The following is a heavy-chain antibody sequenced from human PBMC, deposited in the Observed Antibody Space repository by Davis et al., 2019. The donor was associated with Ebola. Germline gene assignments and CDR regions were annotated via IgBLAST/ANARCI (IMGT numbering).Heavy chain of an antibody. Sequence: AASVKVSCKASGYTFTSYAMHWVRQAPGQRLEWMGWINAGNGNTKYSQKFQGRVTITRDTSASTAYMELSSLRSEDTAVYYCARDQAITMIVVASYFDYWGQGTLVTVSS. CDR2: INAGNGNT. CDR1: GYTFTSYA. CDR3: ARDQAITMIVVASYFDY. V-gene: IGHV1-3*01. J-gene: IGHJ4*02. D-gene: IGHD3-22*01.